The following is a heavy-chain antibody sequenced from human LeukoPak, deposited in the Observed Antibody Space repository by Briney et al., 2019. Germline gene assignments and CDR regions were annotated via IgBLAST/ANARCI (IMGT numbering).Heavy chain of an antibody. CDR3: AREYIVVVPAAIHDP. D-gene: IGHD2-2*02. V-gene: IGHV4-39*07. Sequence: SETLSLTCTVSGGSISGSSYYWGWIRQPPGKGLEWIGSIYYSGSTYYNPSLKSRVTISVDTSKNQFSLKLSSVTAADTAVYYCAREYIVVVPAAIHDPWGQGTLVTVSS. CDR2: IYYSGST. CDR1: GGSISGSSYY. J-gene: IGHJ5*02.